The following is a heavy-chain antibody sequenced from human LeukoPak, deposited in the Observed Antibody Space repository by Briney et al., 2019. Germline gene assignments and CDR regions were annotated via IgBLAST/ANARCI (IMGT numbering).Heavy chain of an antibody. CDR2: MNPNSGNT. V-gene: IGHV1-8*03. CDR3: ARLWVVGATFAAFDI. J-gene: IGHJ3*02. D-gene: IGHD1-26*01. Sequence: ASVKVSCKASGYTFTSYDINRVRQATGQGLEWMGWMNPNSGNTGYAQKFQGRVTITRNTSISTAYMELSSLRSEDTAVYYCARLWVVGATFAAFDIWGQGTMVTVSS. CDR1: GYTFTSYD.